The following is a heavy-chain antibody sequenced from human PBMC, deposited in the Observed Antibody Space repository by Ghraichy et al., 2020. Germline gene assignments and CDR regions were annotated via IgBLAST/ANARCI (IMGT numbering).Heavy chain of an antibody. Sequence: SETLSLTCTVSGGSISSYYWSWIRQPPGKGLEWIGYIYYSGSTNYNPSLKSRVTISVDTSKNQFSLKLSSVTAADTAVYYCARLDEGSGYCSSTSCATFDPWGQGTLVTVSS. V-gene: IGHV4-59*08. CDR1: GGSISSYY. CDR3: ARLDEGSGYCSSTSCATFDP. CDR2: IYYSGST. D-gene: IGHD2-2*01. J-gene: IGHJ5*02.